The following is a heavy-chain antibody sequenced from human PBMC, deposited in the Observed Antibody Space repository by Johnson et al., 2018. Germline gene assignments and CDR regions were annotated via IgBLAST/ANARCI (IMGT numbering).Heavy chain of an antibody. Sequence: EVQLVETGGGTVQPGGSLRLSCAASGFTFSIYWMHWVRQVPGKGPVWLSRINNDGSSTYAGSVRGRFTISRDNTKNTVYLQMNNLRSDETAVYYCARDGCSGGNWYFKNYMDVGGKGTTVTVSS. J-gene: IGHJ6*03. D-gene: IGHD2-15*01. CDR2: INNDGSS. CDR3: ARDGCSGGNWYFKNYMDV. CDR1: GFTFSIYW. V-gene: IGHV3-74*03.